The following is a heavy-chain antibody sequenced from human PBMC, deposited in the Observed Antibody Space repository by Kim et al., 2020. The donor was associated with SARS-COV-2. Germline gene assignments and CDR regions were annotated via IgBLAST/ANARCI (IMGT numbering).Heavy chain of an antibody. CDR1: GFTFGDYA. J-gene: IGHJ6*02. CDR3: TRDLIYDSSGYRSSYYYYGMDV. V-gene: IGHV3-49*03. D-gene: IGHD3-22*01. CDR2: IRSKAYGGTT. Sequence: GGSLRLSCTASGFTFGDYAMSWFRQAPGKGLEWVGFIRSKAYGGTTEYAASVKGRFTISRDDSKSIAYLQMNSLKTEDTAVYYCTRDLIYDSSGYRSSYYYYGMDVWGQGTTVTVSS.